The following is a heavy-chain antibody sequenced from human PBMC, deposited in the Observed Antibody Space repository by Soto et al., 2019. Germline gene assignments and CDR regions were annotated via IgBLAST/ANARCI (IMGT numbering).Heavy chain of an antibody. J-gene: IGHJ6*03. D-gene: IGHD1-1*01. CDR1: GGGVSSISAA. CDR3: ARGSWDDVTGHYYMDV. Sequence: SPTLSLTCDISGGGVSSISAAWNSIRQTPSRGLEWLGRTYYKSKWYYDYAVSVKSRIIVNPDTSKNQFSLHLNSVTPEDTAVYYCARGSWDDVTGHYYMDVWGKGTTVTVSS. V-gene: IGHV6-1*01. CDR2: TYYKSKWYY.